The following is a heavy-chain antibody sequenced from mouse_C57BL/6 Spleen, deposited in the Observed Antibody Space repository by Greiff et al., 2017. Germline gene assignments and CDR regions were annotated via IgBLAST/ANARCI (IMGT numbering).Heavy chain of an antibody. J-gene: IGHJ2*01. Sequence: QVQLQQPGAELVRPGASVTLSCKASGYTFTDYEMHWVKQTPVHGLEWIGAIDPETGGTAYNQKFKGKAILTADKSSSTAYMGLRSLTSEDSAVYYWTRGNTVVAFDYWGQGTTLTVSS. V-gene: IGHV1-15*01. CDR3: TRGNTVVAFDY. CDR2: IDPETGGT. D-gene: IGHD1-1*01. CDR1: GYTFTDYE.